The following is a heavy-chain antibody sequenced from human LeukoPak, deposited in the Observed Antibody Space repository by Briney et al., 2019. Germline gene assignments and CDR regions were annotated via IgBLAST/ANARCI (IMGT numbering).Heavy chain of an antibody. CDR1: GFTFGAYA. J-gene: IGHJ5*02. V-gene: IGHV3-30*04. CDR2: ISYDGNNE. Sequence: RGSLRLSCAASGFTFGAYAMHWVRQSPGKGLEWVALISYDGNNEWYADSVKGRFTVSRDNSKNTLYLQMNSLRVEDTAVYYCARDGLRSPWGQGTLVTVSS. D-gene: IGHD5-12*01. CDR3: ARDGLRSP.